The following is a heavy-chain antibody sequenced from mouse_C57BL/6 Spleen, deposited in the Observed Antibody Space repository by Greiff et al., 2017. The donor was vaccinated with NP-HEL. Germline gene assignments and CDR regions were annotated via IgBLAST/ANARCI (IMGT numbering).Heavy chain of an antibody. CDR3: TRDHYGSSYEFDY. CDR2: ISSGGDYI. Sequence: EVKVVESGEGLVKPGGSLKLSCAASGFTFSSYAMSWVRQTPEKRLEWVAYISSGGDYIYYADTVKGRFTISRDNARNTLYLQMSSLKSEDTAMYYCTRDHYGSSYEFDYWGQGTTLTVSS. V-gene: IGHV5-9-1*02. J-gene: IGHJ2*01. D-gene: IGHD1-1*01. CDR1: GFTFSSYA.